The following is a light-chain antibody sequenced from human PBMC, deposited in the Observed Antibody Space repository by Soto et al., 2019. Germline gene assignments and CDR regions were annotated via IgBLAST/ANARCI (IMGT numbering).Light chain of an antibody. Sequence: QPVLSQPPSASGTPGQTVTISCSGSSSNTGSNSVDWYQQLPGTAPKLLIYRNNQRPSGVPDRFSGSKSGTSASLAISGLQSEDEADYYCASWDGSLNRSVFGGGTKLTVL. CDR3: ASWDGSLNRSV. CDR1: SSNTGSNS. V-gene: IGLV1-44*01. J-gene: IGLJ2*01. CDR2: RNN.